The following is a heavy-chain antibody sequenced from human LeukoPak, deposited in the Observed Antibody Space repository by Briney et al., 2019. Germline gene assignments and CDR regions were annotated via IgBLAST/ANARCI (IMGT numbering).Heavy chain of an antibody. Sequence: PGGSLRLSCAASGFSFSSYAMNWVRQAPGKGLEWGSFISGSGEATHYADSVQGRFTISRDNSKNTPYLQMNSLRAEDTAVYYCAKSRGESRGASNYWGQGTLVTVSS. J-gene: IGHJ4*02. CDR3: AKSRGESRGASNY. D-gene: IGHD1-26*01. CDR1: GFSFSSYA. CDR2: ISGSGEAT. V-gene: IGHV3-23*01.